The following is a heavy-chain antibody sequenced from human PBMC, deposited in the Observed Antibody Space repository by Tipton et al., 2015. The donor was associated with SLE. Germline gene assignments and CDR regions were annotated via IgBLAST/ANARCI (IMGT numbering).Heavy chain of an antibody. CDR2: ISSNGGST. CDR3: ARVAAAGLYYYYMDV. Sequence: GSLRLSCAASGFTFSSYAMHWVRQAPGKGLEYVSAISSNGGSTYYANSVKGRFTISRDNSKNTLYLQMGSLRAEDMAVYYCARVAAAGLYYYYMDVWGKGTTVTVSS. D-gene: IGHD6-13*01. J-gene: IGHJ6*03. CDR1: GFTFSSYA. V-gene: IGHV3-64*01.